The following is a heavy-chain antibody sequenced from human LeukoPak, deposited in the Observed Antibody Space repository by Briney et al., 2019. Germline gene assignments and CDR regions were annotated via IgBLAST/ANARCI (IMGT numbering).Heavy chain of an antibody. D-gene: IGHD1-26*01. Sequence: GGSLRLSCAASGFTFDDYGMSWVRQAPGKGPEWVSGINWNGGSTGYADSVKGRFTISRDNAKNPLYLQMNSLRAEDTALYHCARGGGSGSYYSWFDPWGQGTLVTVSS. CDR3: ARGGGSGSYYSWFDP. J-gene: IGHJ5*02. CDR2: INWNGGST. CDR1: GFTFDDYG. V-gene: IGHV3-20*01.